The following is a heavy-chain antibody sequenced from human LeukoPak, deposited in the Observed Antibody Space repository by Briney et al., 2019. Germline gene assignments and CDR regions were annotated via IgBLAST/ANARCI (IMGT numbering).Heavy chain of an antibody. CDR3: AKDPGVVPAHYFDH. D-gene: IGHD2-2*01. J-gene: IGHJ4*02. CDR1: GFTFSSYA. Sequence: PGGSLRLSCAASGFTFSSYAMNWVRQAPGKGLEWVSGTGSTGVSTFYADSVKGRFTVSRDNSKNTLSLQINSLRAEDTAVYYCAKDPGVVPAHYFDHWGQGTLVTVPS. CDR2: TGSTGVST. V-gene: IGHV3-23*01.